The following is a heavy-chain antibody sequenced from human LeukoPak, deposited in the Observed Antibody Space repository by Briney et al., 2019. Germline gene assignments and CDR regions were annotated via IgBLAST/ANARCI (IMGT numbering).Heavy chain of an antibody. Sequence: SETLSLTCTVSGGSISSGGYYWSWIRQHPGKGLEWIGYIYYSGSTYYNPSLKSRVTISVDTSKNQFSLKLSSVTAADTTVYYCARETYYYDSSGYYHPEYYFDYWGQGTLVTVSS. CDR3: ARETYYYDSSGYYHPEYYFDY. D-gene: IGHD3-22*01. J-gene: IGHJ4*02. CDR1: GGSISSGGYY. V-gene: IGHV4-31*03. CDR2: IYYSGST.